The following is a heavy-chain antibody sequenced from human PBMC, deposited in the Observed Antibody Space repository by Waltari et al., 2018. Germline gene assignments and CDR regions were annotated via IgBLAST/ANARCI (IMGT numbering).Heavy chain of an antibody. CDR3: VRHPSSKVTMDY. Sequence: QLQLQESGPGLVKPSETLSLTCTVSGGSISSSSYYWDWIRQPPGKGLQWIGSIYNAGSTYYSPSLKSRVTISVDTSKNQFSRKLSSVTATETAVYYCVRHPSSKVTMDYWGQGILVTVSS. V-gene: IGHV4-39*01. CDR1: GGSISSSSYY. D-gene: IGHD4-17*01. CDR2: IYNAGST. J-gene: IGHJ4*02.